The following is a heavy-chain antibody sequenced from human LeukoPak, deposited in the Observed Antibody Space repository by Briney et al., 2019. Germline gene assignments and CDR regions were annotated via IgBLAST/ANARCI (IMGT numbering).Heavy chain of an antibody. CDR2: MNPNSGNT. D-gene: IGHD6-13*01. J-gene: IGHJ3*02. CDR1: GYTFTSYD. Sequence: ASVKVSCKASGYTFTSYDINWVRQATGQGLEWMGWMNPNSGNTGYAQKFQGRVTMTRNTSISTAYMELSSLRSEDTAVYYCASWYSSSWSAFDIWGQGTMVTVSS. CDR3: ASWYSSSWSAFDI. V-gene: IGHV1-8*01.